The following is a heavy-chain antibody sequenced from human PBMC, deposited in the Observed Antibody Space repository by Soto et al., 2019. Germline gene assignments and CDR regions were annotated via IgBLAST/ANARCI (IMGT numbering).Heavy chain of an antibody. Sequence: QVQLVQSGAEVKKPGSSVKVSCKASGGTFSRYAISWVRQAPGQGLEWMGGSIPNFGTVNYSKKFQGRVTIIADESTSTAYMELSSLRSEDTSVYYCARGSCGGDCPLDYWGQGTLVTVSS. D-gene: IGHD2-21*02. J-gene: IGHJ4*02. V-gene: IGHV1-69*01. CDR3: ARGSCGGDCPLDY. CDR2: SIPNFGTV. CDR1: GGTFSRYA.